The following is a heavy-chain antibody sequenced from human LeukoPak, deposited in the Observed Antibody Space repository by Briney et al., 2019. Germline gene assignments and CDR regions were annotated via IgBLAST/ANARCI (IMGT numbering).Heavy chain of an antibody. J-gene: IGHJ6*03. CDR2: IYHSGST. Sequence: PSETLSLTCAVSGYSISSGYYWGWIRQPPGKGLEWIGRIYHSGSTYYNPSLKSRVTISVDTSKNQFSLKLSSVTATDTAVYYCATYGSNYVSYYYYMDVWGKGTTVTVSS. V-gene: IGHV4-38-2*01. CDR3: ATYGSNYVSYYYYMDV. D-gene: IGHD4-11*01. CDR1: GYSISSGYY.